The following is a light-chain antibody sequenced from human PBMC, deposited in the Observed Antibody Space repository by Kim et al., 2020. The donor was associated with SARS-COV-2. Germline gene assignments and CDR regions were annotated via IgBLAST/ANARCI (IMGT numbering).Light chain of an antibody. CDR2: GAS. Sequence: EIVLTRSPDTLSLSPGERVTLSCRASQSVSSSYLAWYQQKPGQAPRLLIYGASSRATGIPDRFSGSGSGTDFTLTISRLEPEDFAVYYCQQYGSSPFTFGPGTKVDIK. J-gene: IGKJ3*01. CDR3: QQYGSSPFT. CDR1: QSVSSSY. V-gene: IGKV3-20*01.